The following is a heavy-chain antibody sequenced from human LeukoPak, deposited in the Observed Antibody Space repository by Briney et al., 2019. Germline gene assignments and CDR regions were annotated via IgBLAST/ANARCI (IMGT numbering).Heavy chain of an antibody. CDR2: IYYSGST. D-gene: IGHD3-22*01. CDR1: GGSISSYY. CDR3: ARQQKEYYYDSSGYYYFDY. J-gene: IGHJ4*02. Sequence: SETLSLTCTVSGGSISSYYWSWIRQPSGKGLEWIGYIYYSGSTNYNPSLKSRVTISVDTSKNQFSLKLSSVTAADTAVYYCARQQKEYYYDSSGYYYFDYWGQGTLVTVSS. V-gene: IGHV4-59*08.